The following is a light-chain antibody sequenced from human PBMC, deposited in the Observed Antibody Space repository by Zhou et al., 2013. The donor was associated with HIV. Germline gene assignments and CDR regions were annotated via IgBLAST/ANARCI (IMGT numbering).Light chain of an antibody. CDR2: AAS. CDR1: HDINKF. Sequence: DIQMTQSPSSLSASVGDTVTITCQASHDINKFLNWYQQKPGKAPQILIYAASNLEPGVPSRFSGSGSGTEFTLTIRSLQPEDFATYYCQQYNSYPSLTFGGGTKVEIK. J-gene: IGKJ4*01. V-gene: IGKV1-33*01. CDR3: QQYNSYPSLT.